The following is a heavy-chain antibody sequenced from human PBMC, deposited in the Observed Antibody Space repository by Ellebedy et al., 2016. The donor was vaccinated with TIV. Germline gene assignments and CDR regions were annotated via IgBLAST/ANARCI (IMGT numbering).Heavy chain of an antibody. CDR2: IYYSGST. V-gene: IGHV4-39*01. CDR1: GGSISSSSYY. D-gene: IGHD3-9*01. J-gene: IGHJ5*02. CDR3: ARGSVEYDILTGYSSQYNWFDP. Sequence: GSLRLSXTVSGGSISSSSYYWGWIRQPPGKGLEWIGSIYYSGSTYYNPSLKSRVTISVDTSKNQFSLKLSSVTAADTAVYYCARGSVEYDILTGYSSQYNWFDPWGQGTLVTVSS.